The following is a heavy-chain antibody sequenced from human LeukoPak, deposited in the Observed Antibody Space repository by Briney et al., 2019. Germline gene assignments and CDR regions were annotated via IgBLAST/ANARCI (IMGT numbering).Heavy chain of an antibody. V-gene: IGHV1-69*13. Sequence: SVKVSCKASGGTFSSYAISWVRQAPGQGLEWMGGIIPIFGTANYAQKFQGRVTITADESTSTAYMELSSLRSEDTAVYYCARMGGSSIAARGGDYWGQGTLVTVSS. CDR2: IIPIFGTA. J-gene: IGHJ4*02. D-gene: IGHD6-6*01. CDR3: ARMGGSSIAARGGDY. CDR1: GGTFSSYA.